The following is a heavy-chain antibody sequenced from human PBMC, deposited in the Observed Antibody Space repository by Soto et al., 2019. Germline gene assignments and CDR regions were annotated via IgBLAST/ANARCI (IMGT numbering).Heavy chain of an antibody. Sequence: QVQLVESGGGVVQPGRSLRLSCAASGFTFSSYGMHWVRQAPGKGLEWVAVISYDGSNKYYADSVKGRFTISRDNSKNTLYLQMNSLRAEDTAVYYCAKGLERGSSHYWGQGTLVTVSS. CDR3: AKGLERGSSHY. CDR2: ISYDGSNK. D-gene: IGHD6-13*01. CDR1: GFTFSSYG. J-gene: IGHJ4*02. V-gene: IGHV3-30*18.